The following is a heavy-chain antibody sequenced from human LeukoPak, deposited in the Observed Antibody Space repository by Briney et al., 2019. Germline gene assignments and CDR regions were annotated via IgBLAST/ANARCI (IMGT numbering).Heavy chain of an antibody. V-gene: IGHV4-59*01. J-gene: IGHJ4*02. CDR3: ARAGPREDY. Sequence: TSETLSLTCTASGGSISSYYWSWIRQPPGKGLEWIGYIYYSGSTNYNPSLKSRVTISVDTSKNQFSLKLSSVTAADTAVYYCARAGPREDYWGQGTLVTVSS. CDR1: GGSISSYY. CDR2: IYYSGST.